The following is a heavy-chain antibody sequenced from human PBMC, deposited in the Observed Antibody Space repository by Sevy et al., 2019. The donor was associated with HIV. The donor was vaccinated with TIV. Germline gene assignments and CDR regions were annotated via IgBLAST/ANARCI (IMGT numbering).Heavy chain of an antibody. Sequence: GGSLRLSCAASGFTFSYSGMHWVRQAPGKGLEWVTFLQYDGRNRYYADSVKGRFTNSRDNSKNTLYLKMNSLRGDDTAVYYCAKNTAAVGTGGFDYWGQGALVTVSS. D-gene: IGHD6-13*01. CDR3: AKNTAAVGTGGFDY. CDR1: GFTFSYSG. CDR2: LQYDGRNR. V-gene: IGHV3-30*02. J-gene: IGHJ4*02.